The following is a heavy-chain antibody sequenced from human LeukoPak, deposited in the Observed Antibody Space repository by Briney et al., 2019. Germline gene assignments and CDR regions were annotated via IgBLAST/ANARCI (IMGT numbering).Heavy chain of an antibody. Sequence: GGSLRLSCAASGFTFSSYAMNWVRQAPGKGLEWVSTVRGGGGSTYYADSVKGRFTISRDNSRNTLYLQMNSLRAEDTATYYCAKGRYVSSGDFDYWGQGTLATVSS. CDR1: GFTFSSYA. V-gene: IGHV3-23*01. D-gene: IGHD6-25*01. CDR2: VRGGGGST. CDR3: AKGRYVSSGDFDY. J-gene: IGHJ4*02.